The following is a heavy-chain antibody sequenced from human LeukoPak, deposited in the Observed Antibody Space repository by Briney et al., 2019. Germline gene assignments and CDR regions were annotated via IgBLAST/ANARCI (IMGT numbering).Heavy chain of an antibody. Sequence: AGGSLRLSCAASGFTVSSNYMSWVRQAPGKGLEWVSVIYSGGSTYYADSVKGRFTISRDNSKNTLYLQMNSLRAEDTAVYYCARKSVNSGSYYFVDYWGQGTLVTVSS. CDR2: IYSGGST. D-gene: IGHD3-10*01. J-gene: IGHJ4*02. V-gene: IGHV3-66*01. CDR3: ARKSVNSGSYYFVDY. CDR1: GFTVSSNY.